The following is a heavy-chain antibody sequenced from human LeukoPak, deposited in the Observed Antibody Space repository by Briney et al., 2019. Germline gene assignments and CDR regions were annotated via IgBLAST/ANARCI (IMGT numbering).Heavy chain of an antibody. Sequence: GGSLRLSCAASGFPFMSYAMQWVRQAPGKGLEWVSYITYNSGTIFYADSVKGRFTISRDNAKDSLYLQMSSLRDEDTAVYYRARDSGYSYADDYWGQGTLVTVSS. V-gene: IGHV3-48*02. CDR1: GFPFMSYA. J-gene: IGHJ4*02. D-gene: IGHD5-18*01. CDR2: ITYNSGTI. CDR3: ARDSGYSYADDY.